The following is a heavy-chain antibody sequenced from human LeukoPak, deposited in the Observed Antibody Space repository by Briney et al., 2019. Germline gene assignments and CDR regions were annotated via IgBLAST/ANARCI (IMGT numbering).Heavy chain of an antibody. CDR3: AGRVGLTTLTTAFDY. CDR1: GASISGYY. V-gene: IGHV4-59*01. J-gene: IGHJ4*02. D-gene: IGHD4-11*01. Sequence: SETLSLTCTVSGASISGYYWSWIRQPPGKGLEWLGYMFYSRSTNYNPSLKSRVTMSVDTSKNQFSLKLTSVTAADTAVYYCAGRVGLTTLTTAFDYWGQGSLVTVSS. CDR2: MFYSRST.